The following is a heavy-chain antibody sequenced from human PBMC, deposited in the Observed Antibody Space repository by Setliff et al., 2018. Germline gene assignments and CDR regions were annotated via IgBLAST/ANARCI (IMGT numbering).Heavy chain of an antibody. D-gene: IGHD2-2*01. J-gene: IGHJ6*03. CDR2: SHYTGSP. CDR1: GGSITGHY. CDR3: ARWMEYYQRDNRGEGGMDV. Sequence: SEPLSLTCSVSGGSITGHYWSWIRQTPGKGLEWIGYSHYTGSPNYKNPSLASRATISVDSAKNQASLRLSSVTAADTAVYYCARWMEYYQRDNRGEGGMDVWGKGTTVTVSS. V-gene: IGHV4-59*11.